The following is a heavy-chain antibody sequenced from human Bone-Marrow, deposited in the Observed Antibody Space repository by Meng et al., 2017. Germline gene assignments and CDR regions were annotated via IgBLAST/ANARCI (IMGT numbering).Heavy chain of an antibody. CDR3: GRDQGRELINH. Sequence: QVQLQESGPGLVKPSGTLSLTFTVPGASISSDIGWSWVRQPPGKGLEWIGEVYHRGDTNYNPSLKSRVDISVDKSKNQFYLSLFSVTAADTAVYYCGRDQGRELINHWGQGTLVTVSS. J-gene: IGHJ4*02. CDR2: VYHRGDT. CDR1: GASISSDIG. V-gene: IGHV4-4*02. D-gene: IGHD1-7*01.